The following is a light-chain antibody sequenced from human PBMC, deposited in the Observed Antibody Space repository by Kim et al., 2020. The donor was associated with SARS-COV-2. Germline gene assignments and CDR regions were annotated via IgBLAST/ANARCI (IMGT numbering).Light chain of an antibody. V-gene: IGLV1-44*01. Sequence: QSVLTQPPSASGTPGQRVTISCSGSSSNIERNTVNWYQQLPRTAPKLLIFSNNQRPSGVPDRFSGSKSGASASLAISGLQSEDEADFYCATWDDTLNAWVFGGGTQLTVL. CDR3: ATWDDTLNAWV. CDR2: SNN. CDR1: SSNIERNT. J-gene: IGLJ3*02.